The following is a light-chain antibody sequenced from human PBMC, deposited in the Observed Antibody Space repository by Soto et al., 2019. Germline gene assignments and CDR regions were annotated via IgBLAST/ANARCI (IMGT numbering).Light chain of an antibody. CDR1: SSNIGSNY. Sequence: VLTQPPSASWTPGQSVTFSCSGSSSNIGSNYVYWYQQLPGTAPKLLIYRNDQRPSGVPDRFSGSKSGTSASLAISGLRSEDEADYYCAAWDDSLSGLFVFGTGTKVTVL. CDR2: RND. CDR3: AAWDDSLSGLFV. V-gene: IGLV1-47*01. J-gene: IGLJ1*01.